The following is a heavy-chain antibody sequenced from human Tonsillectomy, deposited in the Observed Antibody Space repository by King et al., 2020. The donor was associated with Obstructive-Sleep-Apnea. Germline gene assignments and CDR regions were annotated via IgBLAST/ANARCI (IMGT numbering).Heavy chain of an antibody. D-gene: IGHD5-24*01. V-gene: IGHV3-23*04. J-gene: IGHJ4*02. CDR1: GFTFSSYA. Sequence: QLVQSGGGLVQPGGSRRLSCAASGFTFSSYAMSWVRQAPGKWLECVSLISGSVDRTNYADSVNGRFTISRDNSKNTLYLHMNILRAEDTAVYYCAKSGDGSNSNFDYWGQGTLVTVSS. CDR3: AKSGDGSNSNFDY. CDR2: ISGSVDRT.